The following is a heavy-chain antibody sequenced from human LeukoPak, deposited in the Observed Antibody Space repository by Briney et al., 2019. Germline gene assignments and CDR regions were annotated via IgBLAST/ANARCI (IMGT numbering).Heavy chain of an antibody. D-gene: IGHD2-2*01. J-gene: IGHJ4*02. Sequence: GASVKVSCKASGYTFTSYGISWVRQAPGQGLEWMGWISAYNGNTNYAQKLQGRVTMTTDTSTSTAYMELRRLRSDDTAVYYCARHDCSSTSCYGNFDYWGQGTLVTVSS. CDR1: GYTFTSYG. V-gene: IGHV1-18*01. CDR3: ARHDCSSTSCYGNFDY. CDR2: ISAYNGNT.